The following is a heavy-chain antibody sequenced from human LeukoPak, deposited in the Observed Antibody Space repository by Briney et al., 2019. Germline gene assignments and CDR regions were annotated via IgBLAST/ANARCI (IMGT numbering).Heavy chain of an antibody. CDR3: ARSVGSGSYYNYYYYYMDV. D-gene: IGHD3-10*01. CDR1: GGSISSYY. Sequence: SETLSLTCTVSGGSISSYYWSWIRQPPGKGLEWIGNIYYSGTINYRPSLKSRVAISVDTSKNQFSLKLSSVTAADTAVYYCARSVGSGSYYNYYYYYMDVWGKGTTVTISS. J-gene: IGHJ6*03. V-gene: IGHV4-59*01. CDR2: IYYSGTI.